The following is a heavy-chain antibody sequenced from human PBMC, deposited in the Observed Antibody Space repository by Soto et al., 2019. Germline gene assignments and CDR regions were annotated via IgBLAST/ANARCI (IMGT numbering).Heavy chain of an antibody. CDR1: GFAFSFYS. D-gene: IGHD3-10*01. CDR2: ISGNGGTT. J-gene: IGHJ4*02. Sequence: GSLRLSCEVSGFAFSFYSMSWVRQAPGKGLEWVASISGNGGTTYYAASGKGRFTFSRDNSKNTLYLQMNNLRGEDTAVYYCAKDRGGFTNGWEFFDSWGQGTLATVSS. V-gene: IGHV3-23*01. CDR3: AKDRGGFTNGWEFFDS.